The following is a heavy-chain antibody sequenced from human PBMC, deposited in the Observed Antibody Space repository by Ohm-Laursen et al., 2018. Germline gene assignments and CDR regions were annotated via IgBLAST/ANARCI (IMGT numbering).Heavy chain of an antibody. Sequence: GSSEKVSCKAYGYTFTGDYMHWVRQAPGQGLEWMGWINPNSGATNYAQKFQGRVTMTRDTSISTAYMELSRLRSDDTAVYYCARATKGIHLLGYWGQGTLVTVS. CDR2: INPNSGAT. V-gene: IGHV1-2*02. CDR3: ARATKGIHLLGY. D-gene: IGHD2/OR15-2a*01. J-gene: IGHJ4*02. CDR1: GYTFTGDY.